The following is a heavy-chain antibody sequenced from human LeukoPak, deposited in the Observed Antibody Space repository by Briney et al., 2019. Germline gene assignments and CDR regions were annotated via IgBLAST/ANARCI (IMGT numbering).Heavy chain of an antibody. D-gene: IGHD3-10*01. CDR1: GFTFSGSA. CDR2: IRSEANSYAT. CDR3: ARDAFYGSGLDAFDI. Sequence: QTGGSLRLSCAASGFTFSGSAMHWVRQASGKGLEWDGRIRSEANSYATLYVASVKGRFTISRDNSKNTLYLQMNSLRAEDTAVYYCARDAFYGSGLDAFDIWGQGTMVTVSS. V-gene: IGHV3-73*01. J-gene: IGHJ3*02.